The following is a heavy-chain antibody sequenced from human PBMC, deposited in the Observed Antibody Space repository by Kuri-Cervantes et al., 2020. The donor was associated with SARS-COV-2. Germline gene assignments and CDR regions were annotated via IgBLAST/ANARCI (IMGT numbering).Heavy chain of an antibody. Sequence: ASVKVSCKVSGYTLTELSMHWVRQAPGKGLEWMGGFDPEDGETIYAQKFQGRVTMTEDTSTDTAYMELSSLRSEDTAVYYCAREVGTYYDFWSGDWAFDIWGQGTMVTVSS. D-gene: IGHD3-3*01. CDR2: FDPEDGET. CDR3: AREVGTYYDFWSGDWAFDI. CDR1: GYTLTELS. V-gene: IGHV1-24*01. J-gene: IGHJ3*02.